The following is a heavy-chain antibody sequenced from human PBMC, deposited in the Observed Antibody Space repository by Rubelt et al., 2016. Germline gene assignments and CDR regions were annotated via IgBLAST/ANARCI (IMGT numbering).Heavy chain of an antibody. CDR1: GFTFSSYG. CDR3: AKEFYGSGSYSGYMDV. V-gene: IGHV3-33*06. CDR2: IWYDGSNK. D-gene: IGHD3-10*01. Sequence: GFTFSSYGMHWVRQAPGKGLEWVAVIWYDGSNKYYADSVKGRFTISRDNSKNTLYLQMNSLRAEDTAVYYCAKEFYGSGSYSGYMDVWGKGTTVTVSS. J-gene: IGHJ6*03.